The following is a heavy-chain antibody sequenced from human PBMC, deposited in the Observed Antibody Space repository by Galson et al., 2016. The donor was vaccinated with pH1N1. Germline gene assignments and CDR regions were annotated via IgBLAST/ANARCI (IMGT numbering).Heavy chain of an antibody. CDR2: ISSSGSNI. V-gene: IGHV3-48*03. D-gene: IGHD3-10*01. J-gene: IGHJ3*02. Sequence: SLRLSCAASGFTFSSSDMNWVRQAPGRGLEWLSYISSSGSNIHYADSVRGRFTISRDDAKKTLYLQMNSLRVEDTAMYFCARWAYGIDVFDIWGQGTMVTVSS. CDR3: ARWAYGIDVFDI. CDR1: GFTFSSSD.